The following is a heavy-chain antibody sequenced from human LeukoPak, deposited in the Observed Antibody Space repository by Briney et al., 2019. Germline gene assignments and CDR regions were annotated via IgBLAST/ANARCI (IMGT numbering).Heavy chain of an antibody. CDR3: ARGRDYYDSSGYYYGWFDP. D-gene: IGHD3-22*01. J-gene: IGHJ5*02. CDR1: GFTVSSNY. V-gene: IGHV3-53*01. Sequence: GGSLRLSCAASGFTVSSNYMSWVRQAPGKGLEWVSVIYSGGSTYYADSVKGRFTISRDNSKNTLYLQMNSLRAEGTAVYYCARGRDYYDSSGYYYGWFDPWGQGTLVTVSS. CDR2: IYSGGST.